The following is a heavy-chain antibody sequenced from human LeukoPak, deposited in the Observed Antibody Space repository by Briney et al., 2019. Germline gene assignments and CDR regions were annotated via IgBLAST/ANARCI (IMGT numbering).Heavy chain of an antibody. V-gene: IGHV1-2*02. Sequence: ASVKVSCKASGYSFTAYYMRWVRQAPGQGLEWMGWINPNSGGTNYAQKFQGRVTMTRDTSITTAYMEMSRLRSDDTALYYCARDLPMTTVTLRSGFDYWGQGTLVTVSS. D-gene: IGHD4-17*01. CDR3: ARDLPMTTVTLRSGFDY. J-gene: IGHJ4*02. CDR1: GYSFTAYY. CDR2: INPNSGGT.